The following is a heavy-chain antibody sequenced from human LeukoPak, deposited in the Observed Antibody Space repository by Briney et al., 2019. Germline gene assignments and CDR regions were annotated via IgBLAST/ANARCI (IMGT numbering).Heavy chain of an antibody. CDR1: GYTFTSYD. V-gene: IGHV1-24*01. CDR3: ATATWILEPFDY. D-gene: IGHD1-1*01. Sequence: GASVKVSCKASGYTFTSYDINWVRQATGQGLEWMGGFDPEDGETIYAQKFQGRVTMTEDTSTDTAYMELSSLRSEDTAVYYCATATWILEPFDYWGQGTLVTVSS. CDR2: FDPEDGET. J-gene: IGHJ4*02.